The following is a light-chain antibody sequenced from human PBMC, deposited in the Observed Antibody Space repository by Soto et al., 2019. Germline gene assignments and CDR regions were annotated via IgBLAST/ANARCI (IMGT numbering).Light chain of an antibody. Sequence: EIVLTQSPATLSLSPGERATLSCRASQSVSSYLAWYQQKPGQAPRLLIYDASNMATGIPARFSGSGSGTAFTLTISSLEPEDFAVYYCQQRSNWPPALTFGGGTKVEIK. J-gene: IGKJ4*01. V-gene: IGKV3-11*01. CDR3: QQRSNWPPALT. CDR1: QSVSSY. CDR2: DAS.